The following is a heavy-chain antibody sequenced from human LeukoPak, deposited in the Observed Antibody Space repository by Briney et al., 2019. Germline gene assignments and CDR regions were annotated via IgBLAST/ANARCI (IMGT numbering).Heavy chain of an antibody. CDR2: IYYSGST. Sequence: SETLSLTCTVSGGSISSGGYYWSWIRQHPGKGLEWIGYIYYSGSTYYNPSLKSRVTISVDTSKNQFSLKLSSVTAADTAVYYCASSTYYDFWSGYSSTGWFDPWGQGTLVTVSS. CDR3: ASSTYYDFWSGYSSTGWFDP. D-gene: IGHD3-3*01. J-gene: IGHJ5*02. V-gene: IGHV4-31*03. CDR1: GGSISSGGYY.